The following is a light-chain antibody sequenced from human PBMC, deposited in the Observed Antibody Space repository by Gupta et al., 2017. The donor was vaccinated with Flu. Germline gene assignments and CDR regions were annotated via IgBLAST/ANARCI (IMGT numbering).Light chain of an antibody. CDR3: QQYNSWPYS. Sequence: EIVVTQSPATLSVSPGERATLSCRASQTINSNLAWYQQNPGQAPRVLMYDASTRATGIPARFSGSGSGTEFTLTISSLQSEDFAVYYCQQYNSWPYSFGQGTKLEIK. V-gene: IGKV3-15*01. CDR2: DAS. CDR1: QTINSN. J-gene: IGKJ2*03.